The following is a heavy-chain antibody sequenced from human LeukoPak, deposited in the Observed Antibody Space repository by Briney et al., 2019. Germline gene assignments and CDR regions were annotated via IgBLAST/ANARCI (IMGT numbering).Heavy chain of an antibody. Sequence: SEKVSCKASGGTFSSYAISWVRQAPGQGLEWMGGIIPIFGTANYAQKFQGRVTITADKSTSTAYMELSSLRSEDTAVYYCAEGDWAATFDYWGQGTLVTVSS. J-gene: IGHJ4*02. CDR3: AEGDWAATFDY. V-gene: IGHV1-69*06. D-gene: IGHD6-25*01. CDR2: IIPIFGTA. CDR1: GGTFSSYA.